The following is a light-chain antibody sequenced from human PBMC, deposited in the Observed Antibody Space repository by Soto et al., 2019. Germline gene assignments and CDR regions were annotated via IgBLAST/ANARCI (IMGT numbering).Light chain of an antibody. CDR3: MQGQQMPYT. V-gene: IGKV2-28*01. CDR2: LGS. J-gene: IGKJ2*01. Sequence: DIVMTQAPLSLPVTPGEPASISCKSSQSLEERNGDNHLDWYLQRPGQSPQLVIYLGSSRASAVPDRFSGSGSGKDFTLKISIVEDEDVGVYYCMQGQQMPYTFGQGTKLEIK. CDR1: QSLEERNGDNH.